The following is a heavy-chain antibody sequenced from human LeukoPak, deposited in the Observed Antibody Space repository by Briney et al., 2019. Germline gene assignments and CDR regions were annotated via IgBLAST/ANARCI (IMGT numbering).Heavy chain of an antibody. J-gene: IGHJ2*01. V-gene: IGHV3-13*01. D-gene: IGHD6-13*01. CDR3: ARAAYSSTWYSRYFDL. CDR2: IGTAGEI. Sequence: GGSLRLSCAATGFTFSSYDIHWVRQATGKGLEWVSGIGTAGEIYYPGSVKGRFTISRENAKNSLYLQMNSLRAGDTAVYYCARAAYSSTWYSRYFDLWGRGTLVAVSS. CDR1: GFTFSSYD.